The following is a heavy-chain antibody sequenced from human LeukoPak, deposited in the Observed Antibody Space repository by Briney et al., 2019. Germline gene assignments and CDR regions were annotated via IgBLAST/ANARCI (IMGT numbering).Heavy chain of an antibody. D-gene: IGHD1-26*01. CDR2: ISYDGSNK. CDR3: ARAPATNWDMNAFDI. V-gene: IGHV3-30*03. J-gene: IGHJ3*02. CDR1: GFPFSSYG. Sequence: GALRLSCAASGFPFSSYGMHWVRQAPGKGLEWVAVISYDGSNKYYADSVKGRFTISRGNAKNSLSLQINSLRAEETAVSYWARAPATNWDMNAFDIWGQGTMVTVSS.